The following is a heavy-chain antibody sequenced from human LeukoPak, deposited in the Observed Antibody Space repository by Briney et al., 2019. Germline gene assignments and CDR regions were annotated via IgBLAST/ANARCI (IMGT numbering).Heavy chain of an antibody. D-gene: IGHD3-3*01. Sequence: SETLSLTCAVSGGSISSYYWSWIRQPPGKGLEWIGYIYYSGSTNYNPSLKSRVTISVDTSKNQFSLKLSSVTAADTAVYYCASATYYDFWSGYPVGFDYWGQGTLVTVSS. CDR1: GGSISSYY. CDR2: IYYSGST. J-gene: IGHJ4*02. V-gene: IGHV4-59*01. CDR3: ASATYYDFWSGYPVGFDY.